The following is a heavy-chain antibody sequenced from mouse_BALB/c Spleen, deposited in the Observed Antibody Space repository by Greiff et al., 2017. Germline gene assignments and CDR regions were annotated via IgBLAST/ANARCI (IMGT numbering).Heavy chain of an antibody. Sequence: EVKLMESGGGLVKPGGSLKLSCAASGFTFSSHTMSWVRQTPEKRLEWVATISSGGSYTYYPDSVKGRFTISRDNAKNTLYLQMSSLKSEDTAMYYCTREGLLRSMDYWGQGTSVTVSS. J-gene: IGHJ4*01. CDR2: ISSGGSYT. D-gene: IGHD1-1*01. V-gene: IGHV5-6-4*01. CDR3: TREGLLRSMDY. CDR1: GFTFSSHT.